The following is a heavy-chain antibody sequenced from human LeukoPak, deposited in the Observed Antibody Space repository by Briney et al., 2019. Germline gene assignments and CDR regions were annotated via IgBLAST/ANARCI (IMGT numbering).Heavy chain of an antibody. J-gene: IGHJ5*02. D-gene: IGHD3-22*01. V-gene: IGHV4-4*07. CDR2: IYTSGST. CDR1: GDSISGYY. Sequence: PSETLSLTCTVSGDSISGYYWSWIRQPAGKGLEWIGRIYTSGSTNYNPSLKSRVTMSVDTSKNQFSLKLSSVTAADTAVYYCARDVSSYYYDSSGYYSWFDPWGQGTLVTVSS. CDR3: ARDVSSYYYDSSGYYSWFDP.